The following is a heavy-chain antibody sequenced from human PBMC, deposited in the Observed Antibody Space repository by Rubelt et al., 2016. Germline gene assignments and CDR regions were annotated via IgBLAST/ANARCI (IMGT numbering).Heavy chain of an antibody. V-gene: IGHV3-21*01. J-gene: IGHJ6*02. CDR2: ISSSSSYI. Sequence: VQLQQWGAGLLKPSETLSLTCAVYGGSFSGYYWSWIRQPPGKGLEWVSSISSSSSYIYYADSVKGRFTISRDNAKNSLYLQMNSLRAEDTAVYYCARDWYGMDVWGQGTTVTVSS. CDR3: ARDWYGMDV. CDR1: GGSFSGYY.